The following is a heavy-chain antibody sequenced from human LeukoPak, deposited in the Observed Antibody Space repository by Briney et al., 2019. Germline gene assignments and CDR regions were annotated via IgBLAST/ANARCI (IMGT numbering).Heavy chain of an antibody. CDR2: IYYSGST. Sequence: KPSETLSLTCTVSGGSISSYYWSWIRQPPGKGLEWIGYIYYSGSTNYNPSLKSRVTISVDTSKNQFSLKLSSVTAADTAVYYCARDLGIAAGGPRRYYYYGMDVWGQGTTVTVSS. D-gene: IGHD6-13*01. J-gene: IGHJ6*02. CDR1: GGSISSYY. V-gene: IGHV4-59*01. CDR3: ARDLGIAAGGPRRYYYYGMDV.